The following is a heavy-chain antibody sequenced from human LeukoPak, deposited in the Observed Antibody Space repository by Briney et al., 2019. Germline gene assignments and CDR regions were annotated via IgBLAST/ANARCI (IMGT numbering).Heavy chain of an antibody. CDR3: ASPAYYDLPLFDY. CDR2: IIPIFGTA. CDR1: GGTFSSYA. D-gene: IGHD3-22*01. Sequence: GSSVEVSCKASGGTFSSYAISWVRQAPGQGLEWMGGIIPIFGTANYAQKFQGRVTITADESTSTAYMELSSLRSEDTAVYYCASPAYYDLPLFDYWAREPWSPSPQ. V-gene: IGHV1-69*01. J-gene: IGHJ4*02.